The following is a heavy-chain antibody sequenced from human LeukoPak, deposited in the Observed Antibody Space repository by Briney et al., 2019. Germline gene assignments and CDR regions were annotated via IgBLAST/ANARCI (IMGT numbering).Heavy chain of an antibody. CDR3: ARAVLWFGELDYYYYMDV. Sequence: GASVKVSCKASGYTFTSYAMNWVRQAPGQGLEWMGGIIPIFGTANYAQKFQGRVTITADKSTSTAYMELSSLRSEDTAVYYCARAVLWFGELDYYYYMDVWGKGTTVTVSS. CDR1: GYTFTSYA. J-gene: IGHJ6*03. V-gene: IGHV1-69*06. D-gene: IGHD3-10*01. CDR2: IIPIFGTA.